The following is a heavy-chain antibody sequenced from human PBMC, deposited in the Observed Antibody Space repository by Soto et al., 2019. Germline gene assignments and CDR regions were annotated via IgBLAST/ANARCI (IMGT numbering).Heavy chain of an antibody. J-gene: IGHJ4*02. CDR2: ISAYNGNA. D-gene: IGHD1-20*01. CDR3: ARDTGRSRNWNPKSDF. V-gene: IGHV1-18*01. Sequence: VSREASVESFNISGISGVRQATGQWLEWMGWISAYNGNANYAQKLQGRVTMTTDTSTSTAYMELRSLRSDDTAVYYCARDTGRSRNWNPKSDFWGQGNMVPGS. CDR1: VESFNISG.